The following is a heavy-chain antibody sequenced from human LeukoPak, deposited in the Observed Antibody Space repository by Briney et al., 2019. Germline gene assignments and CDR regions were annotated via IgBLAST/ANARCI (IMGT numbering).Heavy chain of an antibody. CDR2: IYHSGST. Sequence: PSETLSLTCAVSGGSISSGGYSWSWIRQPPGKGLEWIGYIYHSGSTYYNPSLKSRVTISVDRSKNQFSLKLSSVTAADTAVYYCARGIAAAEPLDYWGQGTLVTVSS. V-gene: IGHV4-30-2*01. D-gene: IGHD6-13*01. CDR3: ARGIAAAEPLDY. CDR1: GGSISSGGYS. J-gene: IGHJ4*02.